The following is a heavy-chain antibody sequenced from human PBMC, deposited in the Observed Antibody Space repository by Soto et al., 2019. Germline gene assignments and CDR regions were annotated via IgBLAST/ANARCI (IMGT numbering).Heavy chain of an antibody. D-gene: IGHD4-4*01. J-gene: IGHJ4*02. V-gene: IGHV3-23*01. CDR3: AKDGRYSTWYVGYFDY. CDR2: ISGSGGSI. Sequence: GGSLRLSCAASGFTFSSYAMSWVRQAPGKGLEWVSTISGSGGSIYYADSVKGRFTISRDNSKNTLYLQLNSLRAEDTAVYYCAKDGRYSTWYVGYFDYWGQGTLVTVSS. CDR1: GFTFSSYA.